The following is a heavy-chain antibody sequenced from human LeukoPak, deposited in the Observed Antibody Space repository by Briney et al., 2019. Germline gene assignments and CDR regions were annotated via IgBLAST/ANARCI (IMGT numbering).Heavy chain of an antibody. CDR2: IYSGGST. J-gene: IGHJ3*02. V-gene: IGHV3-53*01. D-gene: IGHD6-6*01. Sequence: PGGSLRLSCAASGFTVSSNYMSWVRQAPGKGLEWVSVIYSGGSTYYADSVKGRFNISRDNSKNTLYLQMNSLRAEDTAVYYCAKGIAARLDAFDIWGQGTMVTVSS. CDR3: AKGIAARLDAFDI. CDR1: GFTVSSNY.